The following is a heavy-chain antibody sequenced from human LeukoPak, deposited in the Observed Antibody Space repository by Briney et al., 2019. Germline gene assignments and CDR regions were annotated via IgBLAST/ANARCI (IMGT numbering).Heavy chain of an antibody. CDR1: GFTFSSYG. J-gene: IGHJ4*02. CDR2: IRDDESNK. CDR3: AKDDSSSQGNFDY. Sequence: GGSLTLSCAASGFTFSSYGMHWLRQAPGKGLEWVAFIRDDESNKYYADSVKGRFTISRDNSKNTLYLEMNSLRAEDTAVYYCAKDDSSSQGNFDYWGQGTLVTVSS. D-gene: IGHD6-13*01. V-gene: IGHV3-30*02.